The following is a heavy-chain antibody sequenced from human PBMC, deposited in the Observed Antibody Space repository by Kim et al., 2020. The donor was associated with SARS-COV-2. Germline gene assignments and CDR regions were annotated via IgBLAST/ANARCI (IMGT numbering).Heavy chain of an antibody. CDR3: AREGCQDLTYIDY. Sequence: SETLSLTCTVSGGSISSGGYYWSWIRQHPGKGLEWIGYIYYSGSTYYNPSLKSRVTISVDTSKIQFSLKLSSVTAADTAVYYCAREGCQDLTYIDYWGQGTLVTVSS. CDR2: IYYSGST. D-gene: IGHD2-15*01. J-gene: IGHJ4*02. V-gene: IGHV4-31*03. CDR1: GGSISSGGYY.